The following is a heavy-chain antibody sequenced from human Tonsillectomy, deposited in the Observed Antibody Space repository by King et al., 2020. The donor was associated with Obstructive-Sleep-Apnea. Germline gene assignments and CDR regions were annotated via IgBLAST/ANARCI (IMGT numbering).Heavy chain of an antibody. J-gene: IGHJ4*02. D-gene: IGHD3-22*01. V-gene: IGHV3-7*01. Sequence: VQLVESGGGLVQPGGSLRLSCAASGFTFSSYWMSWVRQAPGKGLEWVANIKQDGSEKYYVDSVKGRFTISRDNAKNSLYLQMNSLRAEDTAVYYCARDMADDSSGYYYEVFDYWGQGTLVTVSS. CDR2: IKQDGSEK. CDR1: GFTFSSYW. CDR3: ARDMADDSSGYYYEVFDY.